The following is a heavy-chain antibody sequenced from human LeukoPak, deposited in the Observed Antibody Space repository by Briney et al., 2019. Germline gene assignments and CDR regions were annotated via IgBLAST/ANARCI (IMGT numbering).Heavy chain of an antibody. CDR1: GFTFSTYW. CDR2: INSDGSST. D-gene: IGHD3-3*01. CDR3: ARDERLLSFLK. Sequence: GGSLRLSCAASGFTFSTYWMHWVRQAPGKGLVWVSRINSDGSSTSYADSVKGRFTISRDNAKSTLYLQMNSLRAEDTAIYYCARDERLLSFLKWGQGTLVTVSS. J-gene: IGHJ4*02. V-gene: IGHV3-74*01.